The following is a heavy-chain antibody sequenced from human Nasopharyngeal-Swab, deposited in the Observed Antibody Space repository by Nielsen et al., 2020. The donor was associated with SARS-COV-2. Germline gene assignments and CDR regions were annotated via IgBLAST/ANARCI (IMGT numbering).Heavy chain of an antibody. CDR3: ERDRGSCYDHPFDI. J-gene: IGHJ3*02. V-gene: IGHV3-53*01. Sequence: WIRQPPGKGLEWVSVIYSGGSTDYADSVKSRFTISRDNSKNTLYLQMNSLRDEDTAVYYCERDRGSCYDHPFDIWGQGTMVTVSS. CDR2: IYSGGST. D-gene: IGHD2-15*01.